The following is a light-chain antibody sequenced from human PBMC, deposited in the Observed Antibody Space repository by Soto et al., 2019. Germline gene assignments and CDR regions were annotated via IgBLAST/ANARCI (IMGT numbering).Light chain of an antibody. CDR3: QHYNSYSEA. CDR2: KAS. CDR1: QTISSW. Sequence: DIQMTPSPSTLSGSVGGRVTLTFRASQTISSWLAWYQQKPGKAPKLLIYKASTLKSGVPSRFSGSGSGTEFTLTISSLQPDDFATYYCQHYNSYSEAFGQGTRLEIK. J-gene: IGKJ5*01. V-gene: IGKV1-5*03.